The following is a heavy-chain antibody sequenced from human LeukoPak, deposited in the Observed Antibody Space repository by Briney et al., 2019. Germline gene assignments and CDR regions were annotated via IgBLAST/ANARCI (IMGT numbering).Heavy chain of an antibody. CDR1: GGSISSSSYY. D-gene: IGHD3-10*01. CDR3: ARRPLLWFGGNWFDP. J-gene: IGHJ5*02. Sequence: SETLSLTCTVSGGSISSSSYYWGWIRQPPGKGLEWIGSIYYSGSTYYDPSLKSRVTISVDTSKNQFSLKLSSVTAADTAVYYCARRPLLWFGGNWFDPWGQGTLVTVSP. V-gene: IGHV4-39*01. CDR2: IYYSGST.